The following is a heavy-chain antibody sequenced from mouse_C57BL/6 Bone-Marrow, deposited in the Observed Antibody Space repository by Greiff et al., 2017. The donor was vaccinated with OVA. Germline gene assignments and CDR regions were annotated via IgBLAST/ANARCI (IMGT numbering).Heavy chain of an antibody. V-gene: IGHV1-26*01. CDR2: INPNNGGT. CDR3: ARLGMVRDWYFDV. CDR1: GYTFTDYY. Sequence: VQLQQSGPELVKPGASVKISCKASGYTFTDYYMNWVKQSHGKSLEWIGDINPNNGGTSYNQKFKGKATLTVDKSSSTAYMELRSLTSEDSAVYYCARLGMVRDWYFDVWGTGTTVTVSS. D-gene: IGHD2-10*02. J-gene: IGHJ1*03.